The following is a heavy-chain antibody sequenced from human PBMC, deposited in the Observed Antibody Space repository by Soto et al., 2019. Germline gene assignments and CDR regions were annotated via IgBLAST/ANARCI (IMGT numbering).Heavy chain of an antibody. D-gene: IGHD3-22*01. Sequence: EVQLLESGGGLVQPGGSLRLSCAASGFTFSSYAMSWVRQAQGKGLEWVSAISGSGGSTYYADSVKGRFTISRDNSKNTLYLQMNSLRAEDTAVYYCAKGDDSSGYYLESRYGYWGQGTLVTVSS. CDR2: ISGSGGST. CDR1: GFTFSSYA. J-gene: IGHJ4*02. CDR3: AKGDDSSGYYLESRYGY. V-gene: IGHV3-23*01.